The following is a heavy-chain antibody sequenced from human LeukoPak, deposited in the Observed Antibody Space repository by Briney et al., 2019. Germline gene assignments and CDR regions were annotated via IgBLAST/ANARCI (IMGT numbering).Heavy chain of an antibody. CDR3: ARDSDHYDSSGYGGYFDY. Sequence: ASETLSLTCTVSGGSISSGGYYWSWIRQHPGKGLEWIGYIYYSGSTYYNPSPKSRVTISVDTSKNQFSLKLSSVTAADTAVYYCARDSDHYDSSGYGGYFDYWGQGTLVTVSS. V-gene: IGHV4-31*03. D-gene: IGHD3-22*01. J-gene: IGHJ4*02. CDR1: GGSISSGGYY. CDR2: IYYSGST.